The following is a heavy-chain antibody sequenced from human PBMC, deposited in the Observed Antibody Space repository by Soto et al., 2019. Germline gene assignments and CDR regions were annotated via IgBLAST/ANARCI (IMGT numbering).Heavy chain of an antibody. D-gene: IGHD2-15*01. J-gene: IGHJ5*02. V-gene: IGHV3-23*01. Sequence: PVGSLRLSCAASGFTFTSYAMSWVRLTPGKGLEWVSAISGSGSNTFYADSVRGRFTISRDNSKNTVYLQMNSLRIEDSAVYYCARELPPDLWGQGTLVTVSS. CDR1: GFTFTSYA. CDR2: ISGSGSNT. CDR3: ARELPPDL.